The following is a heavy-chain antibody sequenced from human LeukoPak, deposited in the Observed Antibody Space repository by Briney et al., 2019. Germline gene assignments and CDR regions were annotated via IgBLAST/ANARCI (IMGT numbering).Heavy chain of an antibody. D-gene: IGHD2-21*02. CDR3: ARRWGVTYCDY. J-gene: IGHJ4*02. Sequence: WETLSLTCAVYGGSFSGYYWSWIRQPPGKGLEWIGEINHSGSTNYNPSRKSRVTISADTSKNQFSLKLSSVTATDTAVYYCARRWGVTYCDYWGQGTLVTVSS. CDR2: INHSGST. CDR1: GGSFSGYY. V-gene: IGHV4-34*01.